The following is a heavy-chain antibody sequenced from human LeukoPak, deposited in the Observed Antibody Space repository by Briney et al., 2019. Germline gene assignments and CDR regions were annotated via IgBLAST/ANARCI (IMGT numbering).Heavy chain of an antibody. D-gene: IGHD3-3*01. CDR3: ARGVNYDFWSGYYPNNWFDP. CDR1: GGSFSGYY. V-gene: IGHV4-34*01. J-gene: IGHJ5*02. CDR2: INHSGST. Sequence: SETLSLTCAVYGGSFSGYYWSWIRQPPGKGLEWIGEINHSGSTNYNPSLKSRVTISVDTSKNQFSLKLSSVTAADTAVYYCARGVNYDFWSGYYPNNWFDPWGQGTLVTVSS.